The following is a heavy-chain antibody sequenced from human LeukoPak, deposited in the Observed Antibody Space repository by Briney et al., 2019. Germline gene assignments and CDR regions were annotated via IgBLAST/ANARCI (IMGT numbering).Heavy chain of an antibody. CDR2: ISAYNGNT. J-gene: IGHJ4*02. Sequence: ASVKVSCKASGYSFTSYGISWARQAPGQGLEWMGWISAYNGNTNYAQKLQGRVTMTTDTSTSTAYMELRSLRSDDTAVYYCARPLSRSGIYYVDFWGQGTLVTVSS. CDR1: GYSFTSYG. D-gene: IGHD1-26*01. V-gene: IGHV1-18*01. CDR3: ARPLSRSGIYYVDF.